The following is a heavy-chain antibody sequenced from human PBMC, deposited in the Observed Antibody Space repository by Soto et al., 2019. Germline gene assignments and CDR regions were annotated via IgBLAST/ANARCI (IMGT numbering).Heavy chain of an antibody. CDR3: AIDREMASHAEGAFDI. J-gene: IGHJ3*02. CDR1: GYTFTSYG. CDR2: ISAYNGNT. V-gene: IGHV1-18*01. Sequence: ASVKVSCKASGYTFTSYGISWVRQAPGQGLEWMGWISAYNGNTNYAQKLQGRVTMTTDTSTSTAYMELRSLRSDDTAVYYCAIDREMASHAEGAFDIWGQGTMVTVS. D-gene: IGHD5-12*01.